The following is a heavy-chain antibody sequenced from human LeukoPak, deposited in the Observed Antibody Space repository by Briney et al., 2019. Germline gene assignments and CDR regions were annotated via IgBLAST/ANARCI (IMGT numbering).Heavy chain of an antibody. J-gene: IGHJ2*01. CDR1: GGSISSSSYY. V-gene: IGHV4-39*07. Sequence: PSETLSLTCTVSGGSISSSSYYWGWIRQPPGKGLEWIGSIYYSGSTYYNPSLKSRVTISVDTSKNQFSLKLSSVTAADTAVYYCARDRYYYGSGSYSTDWYFDLWGRGTLVTVSS. D-gene: IGHD3-10*01. CDR2: IYYSGST. CDR3: ARDRYYYGSGSYSTDWYFDL.